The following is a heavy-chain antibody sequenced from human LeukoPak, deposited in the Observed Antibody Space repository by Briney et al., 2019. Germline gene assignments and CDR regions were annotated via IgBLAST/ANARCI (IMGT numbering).Heavy chain of an antibody. CDR2: IYSGGST. D-gene: IGHD6-13*01. CDR1: GFTVSSNY. V-gene: IGHV3-53*01. Sequence: PGGSLRLSCAASGFTVSSNYMSWVRQAPGKGLEWVSVIYSGGSTYYADSVKGRFTISRDNSKNTLYLQMNSLRAEDTAVYYCAKDKAAAGIYAFDYWGQGTLVTVSS. J-gene: IGHJ4*02. CDR3: AKDKAAAGIYAFDY.